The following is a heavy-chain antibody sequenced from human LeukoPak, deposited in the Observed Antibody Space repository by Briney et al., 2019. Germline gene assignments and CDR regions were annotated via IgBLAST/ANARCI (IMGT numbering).Heavy chain of an antibody. Sequence: TGGSLRLSCAASGFTFSSYGMHWVRQAPGKGLEWVAVIWYDGSNKYYADSVKGRFTISRDNSKNTLYLQMYSLRAEDTAVYYCGREAKASYYSPSHFEYWGQGALVTVSS. CDR2: IWYDGSNK. J-gene: IGHJ4*02. V-gene: IGHV3-33*01. CDR3: GREAKASYYSPSHFEY. CDR1: GFTFSSYG. D-gene: IGHD1-26*01.